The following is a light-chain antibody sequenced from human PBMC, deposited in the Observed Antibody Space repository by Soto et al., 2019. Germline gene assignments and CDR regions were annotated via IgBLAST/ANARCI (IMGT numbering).Light chain of an antibody. CDR1: RTIGTN. CDR3: QQYADWPLT. CDR2: KTS. J-gene: IGKJ4*01. Sequence: IVMTQSPATVFVSPGESTSLSCRASRTIGTNLGWYQQKPGQAPRLLISKTSNRATGVPARFSGSGSGTEFTLTITSLQSEDIAVYYCQQYADWPLTFGGGTKWIS. V-gene: IGKV3-15*01.